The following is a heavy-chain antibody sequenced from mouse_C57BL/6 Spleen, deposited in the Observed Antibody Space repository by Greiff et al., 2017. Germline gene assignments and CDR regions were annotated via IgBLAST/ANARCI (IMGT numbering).Heavy chain of an antibody. CDR3: ARTGPRGAMDY. Sequence: EVQLQQSGPELVKPGASVKISCKASGYTFTDYYMNWVKQSHGKSLEWIGDINPNTGGTSYNQKFKGKATLTVDKSSSTAYMELRSLTSEDSAVYYCARTGPRGAMDYWGQGTAVTVSS. J-gene: IGHJ4*01. CDR2: INPNTGGT. CDR1: GYTFTDYY. V-gene: IGHV1-26*01. D-gene: IGHD2-10*02.